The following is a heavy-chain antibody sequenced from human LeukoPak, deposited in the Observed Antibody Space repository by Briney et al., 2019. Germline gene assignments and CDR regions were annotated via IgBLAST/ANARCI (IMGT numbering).Heavy chain of an antibody. V-gene: IGHV3-48*02. CDR1: GFTFRSYS. Sequence: GGSLRLSCAASGFTFRSYSMNWVRQAPGKGLEWVSYISTSSSTTYYADSVRGRFTISRDNADNSLYLQMNSLRDGDTAVYYCARDGSNWNDNYYYYYMDVWGKGTTVTVSS. J-gene: IGHJ6*03. D-gene: IGHD1-1*01. CDR2: ISTSSSTT. CDR3: ARDGSNWNDNYYYYYMDV.